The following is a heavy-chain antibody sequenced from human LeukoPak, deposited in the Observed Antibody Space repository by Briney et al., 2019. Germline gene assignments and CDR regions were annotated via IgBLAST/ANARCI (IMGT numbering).Heavy chain of an antibody. Sequence: ESGPALVKPAQTLTLTCTLSGFSLNTTGMRMGWIRQPPGKALEWLARIDWDDDKFYSTSLKPRLTISKDSSRNQVVLTMTNMDPVDTATYYCARIAPSYYYDSSAPLDYWGQGTLVTVPS. CDR2: IDWDDDK. D-gene: IGHD3-22*01. V-gene: IGHV2-70*04. CDR1: GFSLNTTGMR. J-gene: IGHJ4*02. CDR3: ARIAPSYYYDSSAPLDY.